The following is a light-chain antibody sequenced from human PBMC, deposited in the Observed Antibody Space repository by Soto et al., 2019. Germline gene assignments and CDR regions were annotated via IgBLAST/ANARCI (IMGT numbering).Light chain of an antibody. V-gene: IGKV3-20*01. CDR2: AAS. J-gene: IGKJ4*02. CDR1: QSVSSWL. Sequence: EIVLTQSPSTLSLSPGDRVTLSCRASQSVSSWLLAWYQQKPGEAPRLLIYAASSRATGIPDRFSGSGSGTDFTLTISRLEPEDFAVYYCQQYNSSPLTFGGGTKVEIK. CDR3: QQYNSSPLT.